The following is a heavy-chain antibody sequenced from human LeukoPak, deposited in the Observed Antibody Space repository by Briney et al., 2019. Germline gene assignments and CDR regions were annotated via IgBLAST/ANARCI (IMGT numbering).Heavy chain of an antibody. Sequence: KPGGSLRLSCAASGFIFSSYGMHWVRQAPGKGLEWVSSISSSSSYIYYADSVKGRFTISRDNAKNSLYLQMNSLRAEDTAVYYCANQGVSGRGWFDPWGQGTLVTVSS. J-gene: IGHJ5*02. CDR1: GFIFSSYG. V-gene: IGHV3-21*01. CDR3: ANQGVSGRGWFDP. D-gene: IGHD3-10*01. CDR2: ISSSSSYI.